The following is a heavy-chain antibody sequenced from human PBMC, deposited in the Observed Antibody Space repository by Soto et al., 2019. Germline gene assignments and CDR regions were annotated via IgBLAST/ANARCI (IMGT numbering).Heavy chain of an antibody. CDR3: ARACRELRFVEWLLDP. CDR1: GYTFTSYY. Sequence: ASVKVSCKASGYTFTSYYMHWVRQAPGQGLEWMGIINPSGGSTSYAQKFQGRVTMTRDTSTSTVYMELSSLRSEDTAVYYCARACRELRFVEWLLDPWGQGTLVTVSS. CDR2: INPSGGST. D-gene: IGHD3-3*01. V-gene: IGHV1-46*01. J-gene: IGHJ5*02.